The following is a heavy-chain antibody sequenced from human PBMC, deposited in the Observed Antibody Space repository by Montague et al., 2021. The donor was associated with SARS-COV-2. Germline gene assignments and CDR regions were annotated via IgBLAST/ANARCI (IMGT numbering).Heavy chain of an antibody. V-gene: IGHV4-34*01. J-gene: IGHJ6*03. CDR2: INHSGSA. CDR3: ARLGEGVVPAPILGVGPYYSSSSIDV. D-gene: IGHD2-2*02. Sequence: SETLSLTCAVYGGSFSGYYWNWTRQPPGKGLEWIGEINHSGSANYKPSLKRRVTISVDTSKNQFSLKLNSVTAADTAMYYCARLGEGVVPAPILGVGPYYSSSSIDVWGKGAMVTVSS. CDR1: GGSFSGYY.